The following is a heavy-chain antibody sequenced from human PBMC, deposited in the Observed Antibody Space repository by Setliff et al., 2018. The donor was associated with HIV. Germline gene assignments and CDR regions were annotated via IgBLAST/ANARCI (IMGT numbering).Heavy chain of an antibody. V-gene: IGHV3-48*04. CDR1: GFTLSHYS. Sequence: GGSLRLSCAASGFTLSHYSMNWVRQAPGKGLEWVSYIGGRGSTIYYADSVKGRFTISRDSAHNSLYLQMNSLRVDDTAVYYCTRDLDLTGGEAFDIWGQGTMVTVSS. CDR3: TRDLDLTGGEAFDI. J-gene: IGHJ3*02. CDR2: IGGRGSTI. D-gene: IGHD3-3*01.